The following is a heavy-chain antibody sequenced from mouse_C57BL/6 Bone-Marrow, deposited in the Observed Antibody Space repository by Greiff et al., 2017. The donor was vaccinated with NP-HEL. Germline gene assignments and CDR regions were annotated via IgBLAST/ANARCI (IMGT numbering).Heavy chain of an antibody. D-gene: IGHD2-1*01. CDR2: IRSKSNNYAT. V-gene: IGHV10-1*01. CDR3: VRHDYGNFAY. CDR1: GFSFNTYA. Sequence: EVQGVESGGGLVQPKGSLKLSCAASGFSFNTYAMNWVRQAPGKGLEWVARIRSKSNNYATYYADSVKDRFTISRDDSESMLYLQMNNLKTEDTAMYYCVRHDYGNFAYWGQGTLVTVSA. J-gene: IGHJ3*01.